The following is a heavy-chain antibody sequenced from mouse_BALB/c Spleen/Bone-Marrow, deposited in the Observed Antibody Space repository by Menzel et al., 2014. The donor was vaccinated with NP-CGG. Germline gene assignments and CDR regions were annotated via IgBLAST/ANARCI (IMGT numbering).Heavy chain of an antibody. CDR2: IDPANGNT. V-gene: IGHV14-3*02. J-gene: IGHJ3*01. CDR1: GFNIKDTY. Sequence: SGAELVKPGASVKLSCTASGFNIKDTYTHWVKQRPEQGLEWIGRIDPANGNTKYDPKFQGKATITADTSSNTAYLHLSSLTSEDTAVYYCASLDDYIYWGQGTLVTVSA. CDR3: ASLDDYIY. D-gene: IGHD2-4*01.